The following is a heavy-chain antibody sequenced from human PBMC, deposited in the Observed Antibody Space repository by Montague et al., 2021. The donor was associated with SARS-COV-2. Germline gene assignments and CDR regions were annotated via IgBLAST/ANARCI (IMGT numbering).Heavy chain of an antibody. V-gene: IGHV4-61*02. J-gene: IGHJ5*02. D-gene: IGHD1-26*01. CDR2: IYTSGSI. CDR1: GGSISSGSYY. CDR3: ARAGEIVGATIISHWFDP. Sequence: TLSLTCTVSGGSISSGSYYWSWIRQPAGKGLEWIGRIYTSGSINYNPSLKSRVTISVDTSKNQFSLKLSSVTAADTAVYYCARAGEIVGATIISHWFDPWGQGTLVTVSS.